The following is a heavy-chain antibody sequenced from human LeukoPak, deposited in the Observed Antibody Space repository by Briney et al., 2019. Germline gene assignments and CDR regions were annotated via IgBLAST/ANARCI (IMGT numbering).Heavy chain of an antibody. D-gene: IGHD3-10*01. CDR2: IIPIFGTA. J-gene: IGHJ4*02. CDR3: ASGYTTVRGVITHFDY. CDR1: GGTFSSYA. V-gene: IGHV1-69*06. Sequence: GSSVKVSCKASGGTFSSYAISWVRQAPGQGLEWMGGIIPIFGTANYAQKFQGRVTITADKSTSTAYMELSSLRSEDTAVYYCASGYTTVRGVITHFDYWGQGTLVTVSS.